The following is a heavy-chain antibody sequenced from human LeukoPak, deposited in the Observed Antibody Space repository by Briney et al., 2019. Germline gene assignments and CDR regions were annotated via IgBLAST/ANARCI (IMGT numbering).Heavy chain of an antibody. Sequence: SVKVSCKASGGTFSSYAISWVRQAPGQGLEWMGGIIPTFGTANYAQKFQGRVTITADESTSTAYMELSSLRSEDTAVYYCARVSGLEYSSSYAFDYWGQGTLVTASS. D-gene: IGHD6-6*01. CDR1: GGTFSSYA. V-gene: IGHV1-69*13. J-gene: IGHJ4*02. CDR2: IIPTFGTA. CDR3: ARVSGLEYSSSYAFDY.